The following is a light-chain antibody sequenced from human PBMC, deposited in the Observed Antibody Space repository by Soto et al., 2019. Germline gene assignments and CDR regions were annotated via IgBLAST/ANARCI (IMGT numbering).Light chain of an antibody. CDR2: EVN. CDR1: SSDVGATDY. CDR3: ISHPGASNV. V-gene: IGLV2-8*01. J-gene: IGLJ1*01. Sequence: QSALTQPPSASGSPGQSVAISCTGTSSDVGATDYVSWYQQHSGKAPKLLLYEVNKRPSGVPDRFSGSKSGNTASLTVSALQADDDADYYCISHPGASNVLGTGTKVTVL.